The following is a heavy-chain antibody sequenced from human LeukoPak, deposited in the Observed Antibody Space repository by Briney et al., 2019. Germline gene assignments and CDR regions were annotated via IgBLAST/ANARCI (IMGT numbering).Heavy chain of an antibody. J-gene: IGHJ4*02. D-gene: IGHD2-21*02. CDR2: INWNGGST. Sequence: GGSLRLSCAASGFTFDDYGMSWVRQAPGKGLEWVSGINWNGGSTGYADSVKGRFTTSRDNSKNTLYLQMNSLRAEDTAVYYCAKRPYCGGDCYSDYWGQGTLVTVSS. CDR1: GFTFDDYG. V-gene: IGHV3-20*04. CDR3: AKRPYCGGDCYSDY.